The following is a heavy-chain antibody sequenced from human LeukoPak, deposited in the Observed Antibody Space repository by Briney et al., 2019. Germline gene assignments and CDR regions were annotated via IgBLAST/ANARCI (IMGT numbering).Heavy chain of an antibody. CDR2: IYYSGST. V-gene: IGHV4-31*03. D-gene: IGHD5/OR15-5a*01. J-gene: IGHJ4*02. Sequence: SQTLSLTCTVSGGSISSGGYYWNWIRQHPGKGLEWIGYIYYSGSTYYNPSLKSRVTISVDTSKNQFSLKLSSVTAADTAVYYCARERPTVYAESGGFDYWGQGTLVTVSS. CDR3: ARERPTVYAESGGFDY. CDR1: GGSISSGGYY.